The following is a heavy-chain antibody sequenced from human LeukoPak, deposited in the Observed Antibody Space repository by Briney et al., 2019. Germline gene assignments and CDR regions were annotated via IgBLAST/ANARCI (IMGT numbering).Heavy chain of an antibody. V-gene: IGHV3-21*01. J-gene: IGHJ4*02. CDR2: ISSSSSYI. CDR3: ARGGKPFAY. CDR1: TFTFSTFS. D-gene: IGHD1-1*01. Sequence: GGSLRLSCAAFTFTFSTFSMNWVRQAPGKGLEWVSFISSSSSYIYYADSVKGRFTISRDTAKTSLYLQMNSLRAEDTAVYYCARGGKPFAYWGRGTLVTV.